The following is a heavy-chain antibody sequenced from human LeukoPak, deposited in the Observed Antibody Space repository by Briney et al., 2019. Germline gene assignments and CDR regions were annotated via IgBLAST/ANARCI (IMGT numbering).Heavy chain of an antibody. CDR1: GGSFSGYY. CDR2: INHSGST. J-gene: IGHJ5*02. Sequence: PSETLSLTCAVYGGSFSGYYWSWIRQPPGKGLEWIGEINHSGSTNYNPSLKSRVTISVDTSKNQFSLKLSSVTAADTAVYYCARGRYCSSTSCYRRVGAWFDPWGQGTLVTVSS. V-gene: IGHV4-34*01. CDR3: ARGRYCSSTSCYRRVGAWFDP. D-gene: IGHD2-2*01.